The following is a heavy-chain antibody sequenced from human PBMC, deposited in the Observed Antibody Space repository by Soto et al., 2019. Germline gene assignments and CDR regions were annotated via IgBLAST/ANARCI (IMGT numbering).Heavy chain of an antibody. D-gene: IGHD1-26*01. Sequence: ASVKVSCKASGYSFIRYYMHWVRQAPGQGLQWMGIINPSGSITTYAQKFQGRVTMTRDTSTSTVYMELSSLTSDDTAVYYCASPIGGSYNAFDIWGQGXMVTVSS. CDR3: ASPIGGSYNAFDI. CDR2: INPSGSIT. CDR1: GYSFIRYY. J-gene: IGHJ3*02. V-gene: IGHV1-46*01.